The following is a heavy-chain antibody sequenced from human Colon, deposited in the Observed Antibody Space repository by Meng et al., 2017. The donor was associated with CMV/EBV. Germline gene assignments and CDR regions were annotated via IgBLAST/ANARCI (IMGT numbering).Heavy chain of an antibody. V-gene: IGHV3-23*01. D-gene: IGHD3-3*01. CDR3: GKDDFWSDYKTPVLIYGVDV. Sequence: GESLKISCAASGFTVNSAYMSWVRQAPGKGLEWVAGIGGSGKRTFYADSVQGRFTISRDESKNTVYLQMTRLRGEDTAVYYCGKDDFWSDYKTPVLIYGVDVWGQGTTVTVSS. CDR1: GFTVNSAY. CDR2: IGGSGKRT. J-gene: IGHJ6*02.